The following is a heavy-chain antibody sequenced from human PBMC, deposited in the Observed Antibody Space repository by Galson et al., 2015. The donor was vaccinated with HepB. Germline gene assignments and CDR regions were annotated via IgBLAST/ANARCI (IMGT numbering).Heavy chain of an antibody. J-gene: IGHJ5*01. CDR1: GFTFSAYD. CDR3: AKAGCSGAGCYLRYSWIDS. V-gene: IGHV3-21*06. Sequence: SLRLSCAASGFTFSAYDMYWVRQAPGKGLEWVSSITTSSSYIYYADSMRGRFTISRDNAKNSLFLQMDSLRAVDTAVYYCAKAGCSGAGCYLRYSWIDSWGQGTLVTV. CDR2: ITTSSSYI. D-gene: IGHD2-2*01.